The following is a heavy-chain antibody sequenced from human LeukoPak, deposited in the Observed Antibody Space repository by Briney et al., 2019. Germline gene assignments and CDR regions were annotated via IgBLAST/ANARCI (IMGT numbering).Heavy chain of an antibody. CDR3: SRQKILGYCSSTSCRAYFDY. Sequence: SETLSLTCAVSGYSISSGYYWGWIRQPPGKGLEWIATIYHSGSTHYNPSLKSRVTLSLDTSNNQFSLKLYSVTAADTAVYYRSRQKILGYCSSTSCRAYFDYWGQGTLVTVSS. J-gene: IGHJ4*02. V-gene: IGHV4-38-2*01. D-gene: IGHD2-2*01. CDR2: IYHSGST. CDR1: GYSISSGYY.